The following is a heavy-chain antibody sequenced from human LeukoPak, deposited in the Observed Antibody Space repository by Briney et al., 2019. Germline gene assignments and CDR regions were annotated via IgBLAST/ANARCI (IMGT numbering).Heavy chain of an antibody. J-gene: IGHJ6*03. Sequence: GGSLRLSCAASGFTFSVYAMTWVRQAPGKGLEWVANIKQDGSEKYYVDSVKGRFTISRDNAKNSLYLQMNNLRADDTAVYYCAKVLLRALDYMDVWGKGTTVTVSS. V-gene: IGHV3-7*03. D-gene: IGHD2-15*01. CDR2: IKQDGSEK. CDR1: GFTFSVYA. CDR3: AKVLLRALDYMDV.